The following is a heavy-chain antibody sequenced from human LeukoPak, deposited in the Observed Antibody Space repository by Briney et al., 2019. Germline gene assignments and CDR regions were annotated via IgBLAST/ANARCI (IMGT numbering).Heavy chain of an antibody. V-gene: IGHV3-30-3*01. Sequence: GRSLRLSCAASGFTFSSYAMHWVRQAPGKGLEWVAVISYDGSNKYYADSVKGRFTISRDNSKNTLYLQMNSLRAEDTAVYYCARDKEPFYSSSWLGAWFDPWGQGTLVTVSS. J-gene: IGHJ5*02. CDR3: ARDKEPFYSSSWLGAWFDP. D-gene: IGHD6-13*01. CDR1: GFTFSSYA. CDR2: ISYDGSNK.